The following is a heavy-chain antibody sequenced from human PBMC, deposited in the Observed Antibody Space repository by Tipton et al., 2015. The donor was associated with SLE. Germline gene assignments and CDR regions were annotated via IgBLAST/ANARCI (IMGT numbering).Heavy chain of an antibody. CDR3: ARGYCSGGSCSYWYFDL. Sequence: TLSLTCTVSGGSISSSSYYWGWIRQPPGKGLEWIGYIYYSGSTYYNPSLKSRVTISVDTSKDQFSLKLSSVTAADTAVYYCARGYCSGGSCSYWYFDLWGRGTLVTVSS. J-gene: IGHJ2*01. CDR2: IYYSGST. CDR1: GGSISSSSYY. D-gene: IGHD2-15*01. V-gene: IGHV4-39*07.